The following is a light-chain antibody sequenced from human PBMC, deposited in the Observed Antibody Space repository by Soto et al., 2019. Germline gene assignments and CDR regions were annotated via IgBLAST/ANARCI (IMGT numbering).Light chain of an antibody. Sequence: DIQMTQSPSSLSASLGDRVTITCRASQTISNYLNWYQQKSGRAPELLVHAASNLQSGVPSRFTGSGSGTHFTLTISGLEPADFATYFCQQSYNTPINFGQGARLEIK. V-gene: IGKV1-39*01. CDR3: QQSYNTPIN. J-gene: IGKJ5*01. CDR2: AAS. CDR1: QTISNY.